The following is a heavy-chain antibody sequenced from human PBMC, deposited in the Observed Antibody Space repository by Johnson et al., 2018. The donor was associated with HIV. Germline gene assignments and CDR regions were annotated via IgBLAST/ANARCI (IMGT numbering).Heavy chain of an antibody. CDR3: ARAFGSAFDI. Sequence: VQLVESGGGLVQPGGSLRLSCAASGFTFSGSWMSWVRQAPGKGLEWVAHIKEHGSEKSYVDSVKGRFTISRDNAKNSLYLQMNSLRAEDTAVYYCARAFGSAFDIWGQGTMVTVSS. CDR1: GFTFSGSW. J-gene: IGHJ3*02. V-gene: IGHV3-7*05. CDR2: IKEHGSEK. D-gene: IGHD1-14*01.